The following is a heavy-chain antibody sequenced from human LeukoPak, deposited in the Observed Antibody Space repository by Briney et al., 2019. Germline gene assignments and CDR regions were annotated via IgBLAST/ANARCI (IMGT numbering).Heavy chain of an antibody. V-gene: IGHV1-69*06. CDR3: ARGLVGREWYFDY. Sequence: SVKVSCKASGGTFSSYAISWVRQAPGQGLEWMGGIIPIFGTANYAQKFQGRVTITADKSTSTAYMELSSLRSEDTAVYYCARGLVGREWYFDYWGQGTLVTVSS. CDR2: IIPIFGTA. CDR1: GGTFSSYA. J-gene: IGHJ4*02. D-gene: IGHD3-3*01.